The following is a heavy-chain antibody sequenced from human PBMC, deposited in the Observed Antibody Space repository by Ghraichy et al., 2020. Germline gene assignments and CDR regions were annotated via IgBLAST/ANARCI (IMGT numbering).Heavy chain of an antibody. D-gene: IGHD1-26*01. CDR1: GGSISSYY. V-gene: IGHV4-59*01. CDR3: ARVPRGSYPDY. J-gene: IGHJ4*02. Sequence: SETLSLTCTVSGGSISSYYWSWIRQPPGKGLEWIGYIYYSGSTNYNPSLKSRVTISVDTSKNQFSLKLSSVTAADTAVYYCARVPRGSYPDYWGQGTLVTVSS. CDR2: IYYSGST.